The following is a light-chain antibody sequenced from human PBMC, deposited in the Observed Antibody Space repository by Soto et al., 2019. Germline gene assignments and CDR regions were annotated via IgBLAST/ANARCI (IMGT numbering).Light chain of an antibody. CDR1: QSVSSNY. J-gene: IGKJ1*01. V-gene: IGKV3-20*01. CDR2: GAS. CDR3: HQYGSSPTWT. Sequence: EIVMTQSPATLSVSPGEGATLSCRASQSVSSNYLAWYQQKPGQAPRLLIYGASTRATGIPDRFSGSGSGTDFTLTISRLEPEDAAVYYCHQYGSSPTWTFGQGTKVDIK.